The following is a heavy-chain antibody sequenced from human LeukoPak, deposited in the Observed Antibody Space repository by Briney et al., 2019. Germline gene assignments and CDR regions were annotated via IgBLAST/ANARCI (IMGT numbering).Heavy chain of an antibody. D-gene: IGHD3-10*01. CDR2: ISAYNGNT. Sequence: ASVKVSCKASGYTFTSYGISWVRQAPGQGLEWMGWISAYNGNTNHAQKLQGRVTMTTDTSTSTAYMELRSLRSDDTAVYYCARDLWFGEFNSYYYYYMDVWGKGTTVTISS. V-gene: IGHV1-18*01. CDR1: GYTFTSYG. J-gene: IGHJ6*03. CDR3: ARDLWFGEFNSYYYYYMDV.